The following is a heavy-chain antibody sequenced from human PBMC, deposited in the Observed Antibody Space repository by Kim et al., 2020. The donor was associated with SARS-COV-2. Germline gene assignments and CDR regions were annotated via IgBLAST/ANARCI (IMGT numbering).Heavy chain of an antibody. D-gene: IGHD6-19*01. CDR2: TSNTGTT. CDR1: GGFISSDY. CDR3: ARDLHNTGWCYLDP. J-gene: IGHJ5*02. Sequence: SETLSLTCTVSGGFISSDYWAWIRQSPGKGLEWIGSTSNTGTTKTTPSLESRVTMSFDAPKGQFSLSLSSLTAADTAIYYCARDLHNTGWCYLDPWGPGIPVTVSS. V-gene: IGHV4-59*01.